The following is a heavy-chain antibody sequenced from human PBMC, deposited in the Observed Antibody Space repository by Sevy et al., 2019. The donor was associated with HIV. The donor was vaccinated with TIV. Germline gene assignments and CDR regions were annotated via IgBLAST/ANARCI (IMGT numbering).Heavy chain of an antibody. CDR1: GGSLSGYY. CDR3: ARGQWEHPY. Sequence: SETLSLTCAFYGGSLSGYYWSWIRQTPGKRLEWIGDIIPSGDTNYNPSLKSRVTISIDTSKNQFSLKLNSVTAADTAMYFCARGQWEHPYWGQGSLVTVSS. D-gene: IGHD1-26*01. CDR2: IIPSGDT. V-gene: IGHV4-34*01. J-gene: IGHJ4*02.